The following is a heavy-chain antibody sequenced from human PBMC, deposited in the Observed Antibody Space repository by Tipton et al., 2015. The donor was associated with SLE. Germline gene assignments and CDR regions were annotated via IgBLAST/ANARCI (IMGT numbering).Heavy chain of an antibody. D-gene: IGHD1/OR15-1a*01. CDR2: SSGGRT. CDR3: AMRRGTADAFSYFDY. Sequence: SLRLSCAASGFTLNIHAMTWVLQAPGKGWEWVSGSSGGRTYFADSVRGRFSISRDNSKNTLYLQMNSLRAEDTAVYYCAMRRGTADAFSYFDYWGQGILVTVSS. J-gene: IGHJ4*02. CDR1: GFTLNIHA. V-gene: IGHV3-23*01.